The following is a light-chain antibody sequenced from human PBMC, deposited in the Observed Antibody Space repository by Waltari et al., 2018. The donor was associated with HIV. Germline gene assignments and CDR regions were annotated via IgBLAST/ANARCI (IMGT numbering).Light chain of an antibody. CDR2: EVS. V-gene: IGLV2-14*01. J-gene: IGLJ1*01. Sequence: QSALTQPASVSGSPGQSTTISCTGTSSDVGGYNYVSWYQQHPGKAPKLMISEVSNRPSGVTNRFSGSKSGNTASLTISGLQVEDEADYYCSSYTSSSTLYVFGTGTKVTVL. CDR1: SSDVGGYNY. CDR3: SSYTSSSTLYV.